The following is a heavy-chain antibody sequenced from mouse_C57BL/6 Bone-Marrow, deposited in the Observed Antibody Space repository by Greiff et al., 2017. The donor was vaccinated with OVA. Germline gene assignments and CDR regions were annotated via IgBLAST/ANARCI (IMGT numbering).Heavy chain of an antibody. V-gene: IGHV5-9-1*02. CDR1: GFTFSSYA. D-gene: IGHD1-1*01. CDR3: TREIYYGSSYYAMDY. Sequence: EVKLVESGEGLVKPGGSLKLSCAASGFTFSSYAMSWVRQTPEKRLEWVAYISSGGDYIYYADTVKGRFTISRDNARNTLYLQMSSLKSEDTAMYYWTREIYYGSSYYAMDYWGQGTSVTVSS. J-gene: IGHJ4*01. CDR2: ISSGGDYI.